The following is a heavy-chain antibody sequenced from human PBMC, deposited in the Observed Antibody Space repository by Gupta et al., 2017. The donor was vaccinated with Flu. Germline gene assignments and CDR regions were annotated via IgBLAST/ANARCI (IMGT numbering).Heavy chain of an antibody. CDR2: ISYDVSNK. Sequence: QVQLVESGGGVVQPGRSLRLSCAASGFTFSRYGMHWVRQAPGKGLEWLSVISYDVSNKYYADSVKGRFTISRDNSKNTLYLQMNSLRAEDTAVYYCAKDLENRDSSGYYYYDYYYYMDVWGKGTTVTVSS. CDR1: GFTFSRYG. J-gene: IGHJ6*03. V-gene: IGHV3-30*18. CDR3: AKDLENRDSSGYYYYDYYYYMDV. D-gene: IGHD3-22*01.